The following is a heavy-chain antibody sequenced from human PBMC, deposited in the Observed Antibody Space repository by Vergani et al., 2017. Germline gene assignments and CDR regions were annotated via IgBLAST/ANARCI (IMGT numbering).Heavy chain of an antibody. V-gene: IGHV3-33*08. Sequence: VQLLESGGGLVQPGGSLRLSCAASGFTFSSYAMSWVRQAPGKGLEWVAVIWYDGSNKYYADSVKGRFTISRDNSKNTLYLQMNSLRAEDTAVYYCAREEGLLLGYYYGMDVWGQGTTVTVSS. CDR3: AREEGLLLGYYYGMDV. CDR1: GFTFSSYA. CDR2: IWYDGSNK. J-gene: IGHJ6*02. D-gene: IGHD3-16*01.